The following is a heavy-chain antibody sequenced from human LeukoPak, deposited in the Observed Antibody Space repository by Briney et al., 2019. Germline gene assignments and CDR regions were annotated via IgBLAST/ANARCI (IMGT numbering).Heavy chain of an antibody. CDR2: ISAYNGNT. Sequence: ASVKVSCKASGGTFSSYGISWVRQAPGQGLEWMGWISAYNGNTNYAQKLQGRVTMTTDTSTSTAYMELRSLRSDDTAVYYCARVRVRGVKPYYFDYWGQGTLVTVSS. V-gene: IGHV1-18*01. D-gene: IGHD3-10*01. CDR3: ARVRVRGVKPYYFDY. CDR1: GGTFSSYG. J-gene: IGHJ4*02.